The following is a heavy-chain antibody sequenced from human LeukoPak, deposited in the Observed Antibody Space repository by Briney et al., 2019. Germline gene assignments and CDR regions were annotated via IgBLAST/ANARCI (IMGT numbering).Heavy chain of an antibody. J-gene: IGHJ4*02. Sequence: GGSLRLSCAASGFTFSSYGMYWVRQAPGKGLECVAFITYDGSEMYYADSVKGRFTISRDNSKNTLSLQMNSLRVEDTAVYYCAKARYADYLETFDYWGQGTLVTVSS. CDR2: ITYDGSEM. D-gene: IGHD4-17*01. CDR1: GFTFSSYG. CDR3: AKARYADYLETFDY. V-gene: IGHV3-30*02.